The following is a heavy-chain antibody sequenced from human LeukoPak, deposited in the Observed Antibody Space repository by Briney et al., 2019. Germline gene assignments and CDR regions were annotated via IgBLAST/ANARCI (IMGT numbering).Heavy chain of an antibody. CDR3: AIETSLSGWYFDY. D-gene: IGHD6-19*01. V-gene: IGHV3-33*01. CDR1: GFNFSSYG. J-gene: IGHJ4*02. CDR2: IWYDGSNE. Sequence: GGSLRLSCAASGFNFSSYGMHWVRQAPGKGPEWVAVIWYDGSNEYYADSVKGRSTISRDNSKNMLYLQMNSQRAEDTALYYCAIETSLSGWYFDYWGQGTLVTVSS.